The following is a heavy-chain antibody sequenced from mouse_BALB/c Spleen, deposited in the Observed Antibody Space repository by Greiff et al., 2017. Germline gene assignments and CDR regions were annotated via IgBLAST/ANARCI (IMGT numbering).Heavy chain of an antibody. CDR1: GFTFSDYY. CDR3: ARGGGNYVSYYYAMDY. D-gene: IGHD2-1*01. CDR2: ISDGGSYT. V-gene: IGHV5-4*02. Sequence: EVQRVESGGGLVKPGGSLKLSCAASGFTFSDYYMYWVRQTPEKRLEWVATISDGGSYTYYPDSVKGRFTISRDNAKNNLYLQMSSLKSEDTAMYYCARGGGNYVSYYYAMDYWGQGTSVTVSS. J-gene: IGHJ4*01.